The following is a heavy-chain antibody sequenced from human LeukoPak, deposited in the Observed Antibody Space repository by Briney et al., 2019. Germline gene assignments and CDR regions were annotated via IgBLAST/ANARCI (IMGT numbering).Heavy chain of an antibody. Sequence: ASVKVSCKASGYTFTSYGVSWVRQAPGQGLEWMGWISAYNGNTNYAQKFQGRVTITADKSTSTAYMELSSLRSEDTAVYYCARSGYCSGGSCHIDYWGQGTLVTVSS. J-gene: IGHJ4*02. V-gene: IGHV1-18*01. D-gene: IGHD2-15*01. CDR1: GYTFTSYG. CDR2: ISAYNGNT. CDR3: ARSGYCSGGSCHIDY.